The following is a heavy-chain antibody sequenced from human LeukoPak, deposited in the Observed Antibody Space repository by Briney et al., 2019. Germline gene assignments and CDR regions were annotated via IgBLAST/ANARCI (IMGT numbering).Heavy chain of an antibody. Sequence: GASVKVSCKASGYTFTSYGISWVRQAPGQGLEWMGWISAYNGNTNYAQKLQGRVTMTTDTSTSTAYMELRSLRSDDTAVYYCARDLDSSGYYGLPHSIDYWGQGTLVTVSS. CDR1: GYTFTSYG. CDR3: ARDLDSSGYYGLPHSIDY. D-gene: IGHD3-22*01. CDR2: ISAYNGNT. V-gene: IGHV1-18*01. J-gene: IGHJ4*02.